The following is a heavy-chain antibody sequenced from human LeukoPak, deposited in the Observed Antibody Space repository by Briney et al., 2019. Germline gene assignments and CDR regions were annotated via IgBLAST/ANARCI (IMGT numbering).Heavy chain of an antibody. CDR2: IKQDGSEK. V-gene: IGHV3-7*01. J-gene: IGHJ3*02. D-gene: IGHD3-3*01. CDR3: ARGRGDYDFWSGALDGAFDI. Sequence: SGGSLRLSCAASGFTFSSYWMSWVRQAPGKGLEWVANIKQDGSEKYYVDSVKGRFTISRDNAKNSLYLQMNSLRAEDTAVYYCARGRGDYDFWSGALDGAFDIWGQGTMVTVSS. CDR1: GFTFSSYW.